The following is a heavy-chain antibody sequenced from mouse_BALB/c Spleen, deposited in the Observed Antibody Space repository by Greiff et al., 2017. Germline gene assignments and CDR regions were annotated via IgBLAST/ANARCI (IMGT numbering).Heavy chain of an antibody. CDR2: ISSGSSTI. D-gene: IGHD1-2*01. J-gene: IGHJ2*01. Sequence: EVQLVESGGGLVQPGGSRKLSCAASGFTFSSFGMHWVRQAPEKGLEWVAYISSGSSTIYYADTVKGRFTISRDNPKNTLFLQMTSLRSEDTAMYYCARSRDYGYAVDYWGQGTTLTVSS. CDR3: ARSRDYGYAVDY. V-gene: IGHV5-17*02. CDR1: GFTFSSFG.